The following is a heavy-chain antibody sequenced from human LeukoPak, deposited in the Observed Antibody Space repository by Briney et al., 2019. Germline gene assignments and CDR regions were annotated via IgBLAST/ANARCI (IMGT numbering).Heavy chain of an antibody. D-gene: IGHD2-2*01. J-gene: IGHJ3*02. CDR1: GGSISTYY. V-gene: IGHV4-59*01. CDR2: TYYSGST. CDR3: ARLCSSTSCTWDAFDI. Sequence: SETLSLTCTVSGGSISTYYWSWIRQSPGKGLEWIGYTYYSGSTDYNPSLESRVTISVDTSKNQFSLKLSSVTAADTAVYYCARLCSSTSCTWDAFDIWGQGTMVTVSS.